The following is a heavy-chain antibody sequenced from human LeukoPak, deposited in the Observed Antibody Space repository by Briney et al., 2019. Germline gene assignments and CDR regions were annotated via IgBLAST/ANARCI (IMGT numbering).Heavy chain of an antibody. Sequence: ASVKVSCKASGYTFTGYYMHWVRQAPGQGLEWMGIINPSGGSTSYAQKFQGRVTMTRDTSTSTVYMELSSLRSEDTAVYYCAREGYSYGYVYWGQGTLVTVSS. J-gene: IGHJ4*02. D-gene: IGHD5-18*01. CDR2: INPSGGST. CDR1: GYTFTGYY. CDR3: AREGYSYGYVY. V-gene: IGHV1-46*01.